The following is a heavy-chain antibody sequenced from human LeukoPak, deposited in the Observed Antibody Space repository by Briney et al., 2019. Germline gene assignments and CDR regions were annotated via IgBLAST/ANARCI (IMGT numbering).Heavy chain of an antibody. V-gene: IGHV1-18*01. J-gene: IGHJ3*02. CDR2: ISAYNGNT. CDR1: GYTFTSYG. D-gene: IGHD6-13*01. Sequence: GASVKVSCKTSGYTFTSYGISWVRQAPGQGLEWMGWISAYNGNTNYAQKLQGRVTMTTDTSTSTAYMELSSLRSEDTAVYYCARDLSNKQQLVRDAFDIWGQGTMVTVSS. CDR3: ARDLSNKQQLVRDAFDI.